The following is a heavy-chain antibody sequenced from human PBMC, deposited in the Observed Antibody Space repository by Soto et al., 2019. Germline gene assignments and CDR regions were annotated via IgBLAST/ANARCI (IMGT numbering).Heavy chain of an antibody. D-gene: IGHD3-16*01. CDR2: MTPNSGNT. CDR3: ARNLYNTGDFDH. Sequence: QVQLMQSGAEVRKPGASVKVSCRASGYTFTDYDINWVRQATGQGLEWLGWMTPNSGNTGYALKFQGRVTLTRDIPRSIAYMEMSSVTSEDTAVYYCARNLYNTGDFDHWGQGTLVTVAS. V-gene: IGHV1-8*02. J-gene: IGHJ5*02. CDR1: GYTFTDYD.